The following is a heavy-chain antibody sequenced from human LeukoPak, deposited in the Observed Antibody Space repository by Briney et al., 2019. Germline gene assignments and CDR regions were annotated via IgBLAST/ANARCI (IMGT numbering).Heavy chain of an antibody. J-gene: IGHJ4*02. V-gene: IGHV3-7*03. CDR3: ARSLPYGTTWYGRSDF. Sequence: GGSLRLSCAASGFTFRSYWMRWVRQAPGKGLEWVANIRQDGDTKYYVDSVKGRFTISRDNAMNSLYLQMNSLRAEDTAIYYCARSLPYGTTWYGRSDFWGQGTLVTVSS. CDR2: IRQDGDTK. D-gene: IGHD6-13*01. CDR1: GFTFRSYW.